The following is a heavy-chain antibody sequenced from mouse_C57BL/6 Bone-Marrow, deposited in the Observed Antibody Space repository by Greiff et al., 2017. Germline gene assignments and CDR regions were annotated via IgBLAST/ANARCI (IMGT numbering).Heavy chain of an antibody. Sequence: QVQLQQSGPGLVQPSQSLSITCTVSGFSLPSYGVHWVRQSPGKGLEWLGVIWSGGSTDYKAAFISRLSLSKDNSKSQVFFKMNSLQADDTAIYYCARKDYWGQGTSVTVSS. J-gene: IGHJ4*01. V-gene: IGHV2-2*01. CDR2: IWSGGST. CDR1: GFSLPSYG. CDR3: ARKDY.